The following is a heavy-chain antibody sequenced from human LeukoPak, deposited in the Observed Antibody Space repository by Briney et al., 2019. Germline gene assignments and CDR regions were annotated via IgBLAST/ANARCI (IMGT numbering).Heavy chain of an antibody. J-gene: IGHJ6*02. CDR2: ISSGSNTI. CDR3: ARDFSYDILTGYYPYYYYGMDV. V-gene: IGHV3-48*01. Sequence: GGSLRLSCAASGFTFSTYRMNWVRQAPGKGLEWRSYISSGSNTIFYADSVKGRFTISRDNAKNSLYLQMNSLRAEDTAVYYCARDFSYDILTGYYPYYYYGMDVWGQGTTVTVSS. D-gene: IGHD3-9*01. CDR1: GFTFSTYR.